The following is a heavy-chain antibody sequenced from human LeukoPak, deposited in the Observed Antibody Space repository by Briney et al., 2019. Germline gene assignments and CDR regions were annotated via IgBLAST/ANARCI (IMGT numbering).Heavy chain of an antibody. CDR1: GYTFTSYD. CDR2: MNPNSGNT. D-gene: IGHD3-10*01. CDR3: ARVKMVRGVITLDY. V-gene: IGHV1-8*01. Sequence: ASVKVSCKASGYTFTSYDINWVRQATGQGLEWMGWMNPNSGNTGYAQKFQGRVTMTRNTSISTAYMELSSLRSEDTAVYYCARVKMVRGVITLDYRGQGALVTVSS. J-gene: IGHJ4*02.